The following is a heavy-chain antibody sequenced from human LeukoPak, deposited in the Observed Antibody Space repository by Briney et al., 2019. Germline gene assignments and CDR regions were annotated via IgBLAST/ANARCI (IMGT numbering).Heavy chain of an antibody. CDR3: AKPKYYDFWSGYYVY. Sequence: VSXXSSSSSYIYYADSVKGRFTISRDNAKNSLYLQMNSLRAEDTAVYYCAKPKYYDFWSGYYVYWGQGTLVTVSS. J-gene: IGHJ4*02. V-gene: IGHV3-21*01. D-gene: IGHD3-3*01. CDR2: XSSSSSYI.